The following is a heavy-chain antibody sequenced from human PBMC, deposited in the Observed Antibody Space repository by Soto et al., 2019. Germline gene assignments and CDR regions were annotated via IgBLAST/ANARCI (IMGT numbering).Heavy chain of an antibody. J-gene: IGHJ6*02. CDR2: ISWDGGST. D-gene: IGHD3-22*01. CDR3: AKDRLRYDSSGHAGMVV. Sequence: GVSLRLSCAASGFTFDDYTMHWVRQAPGKGLEWVSLISWDGGSTYYADSVKGRFTISRDNSKNSLYLQMNSLRTEDTALYYCAKDRLRYDSSGHAGMVVWGQGTTVTVSS. CDR1: GFTFDDYT. V-gene: IGHV3-43*01.